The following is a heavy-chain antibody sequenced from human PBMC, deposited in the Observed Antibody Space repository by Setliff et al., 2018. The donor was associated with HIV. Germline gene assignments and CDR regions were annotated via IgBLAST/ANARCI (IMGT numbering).Heavy chain of an antibody. CDR2: INQSGNP. CDR1: GGSLSGYY. V-gene: IGHV4-34*01. J-gene: IGHJ2*01. Sequence: KPSETLSLTCAVYGGSLSGYYWSWVRQSPGRGLEWIGEINQSGNPNFNPSLKSRLIISVDTSKSQFSLKLTSVTAGDTALYYCAREGGQGYSGSGSFYHRNFDLWGRGTLVTVSS. D-gene: IGHD3-10*01. CDR3: AREGGQGYSGSGSFYHRNFDL.